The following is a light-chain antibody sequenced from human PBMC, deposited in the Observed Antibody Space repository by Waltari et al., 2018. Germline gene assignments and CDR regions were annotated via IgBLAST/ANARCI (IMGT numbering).Light chain of an antibody. CDR2: WAS. Sequence: DIVMTQSPDSLAASLGARATINCKSSQSVLYSSNNKNYLAWYQQKPGQPPKLLIYWASTRESGVPDRFSGSGSGTDFTLTISSLQAEDVAVYYCQQYYSTPTWTFGQGTKVEIK. CDR1: QSVLYSSNNKNY. CDR3: QQYYSTPTWT. V-gene: IGKV4-1*01. J-gene: IGKJ1*01.